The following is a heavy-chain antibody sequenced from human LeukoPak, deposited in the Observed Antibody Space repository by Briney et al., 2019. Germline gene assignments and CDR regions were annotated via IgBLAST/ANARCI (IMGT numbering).Heavy chain of an antibody. CDR1: GFTFNNYG. D-gene: IGHD2/OR15-2a*01. Sequence: GGSLRLSCAASGFTFNNYGMHWVRQAPGKGLEWLAFIRYDGSNTYYADSVKGRFTVSRDDSKNTLYLQMNSLRGDDTAVYYRAKDGTSYYYIYYWGQGTLVTVSS. CDR2: IRYDGSNT. V-gene: IGHV3-30*02. J-gene: IGHJ4*02. CDR3: AKDGTSYYYIYY.